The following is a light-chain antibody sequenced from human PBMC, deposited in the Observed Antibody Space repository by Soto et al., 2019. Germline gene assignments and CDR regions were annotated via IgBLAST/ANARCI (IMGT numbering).Light chain of an antibody. J-gene: IGKJ5*01. CDR3: QQYNNWPPAIT. CDR2: GAS. Sequence: EIVMTQSPATLSVSPGERATLSCRASQSVSSNLAWYQQKPGQAPRPLIYGASTRATGIPDRFSGSGSGTDFTLTISRLESEDFAVYYCQQYNNWPPAITFGQGTRLEI. CDR1: QSVSSN. V-gene: IGKV3-15*01.